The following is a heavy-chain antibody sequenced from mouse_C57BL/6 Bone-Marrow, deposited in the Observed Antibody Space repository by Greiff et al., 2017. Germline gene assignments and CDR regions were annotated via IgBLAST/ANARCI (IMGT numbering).Heavy chain of an antibody. CDR3: ASIYYDYDVRVYWYFDV. Sequence: EVHLVESGPGLVKPSQSLSLTCSVTGYSITSGYYWNWIRQFPGNKLEWMGYISYDGSNNYNPSLKNRISITRDTSKNQFFLKLNSVTTEDTATYYCASIYYDYDVRVYWYFDVWGTGTTVTVAS. CDR2: ISYDGSN. CDR1: GYSITSGYY. J-gene: IGHJ1*03. V-gene: IGHV3-6*01. D-gene: IGHD2-4*01.